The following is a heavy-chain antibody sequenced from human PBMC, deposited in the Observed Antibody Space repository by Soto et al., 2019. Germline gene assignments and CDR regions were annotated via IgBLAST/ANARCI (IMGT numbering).Heavy chain of an antibody. CDR1: GFTFSSYG. J-gene: IGHJ6*02. CDR2: ISYEGSNK. CDR3: AKDRGRSRWGSWTYGMDV. D-gene: IGHD3-16*01. Sequence: ESGGGVVQPGRSLRLSCAASGFTFSSYGMHWVRQAPGKGLEWVAVISYEGSNKYYADSVKGRFTISRDNSKNTLYLQMNSLRAEDTAVSYCAKDRGRSRWGSWTYGMDVWGQGTTVTVSS. V-gene: IGHV3-30*18.